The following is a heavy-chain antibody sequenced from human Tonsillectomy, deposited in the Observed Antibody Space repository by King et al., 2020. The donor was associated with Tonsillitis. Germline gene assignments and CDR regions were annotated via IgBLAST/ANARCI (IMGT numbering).Heavy chain of an antibody. CDR2: ISYDGSKK. D-gene: IGHD4-11*01. CDR1: GFTFSPYA. V-gene: IGHV3-30*01. J-gene: IGHJ3*02. CDR3: ARARRLGNAFDI. Sequence: VQLVESGGGVVQPGRSLRLSCAASGFTFSPYAMHWVRQAPGKGLEWVALISYDGSKKYYADSVKGRFTISRDNSKNTLSLQMNSLRAEDTAVYYCARARRLGNAFDIWGQGTMVIVSS.